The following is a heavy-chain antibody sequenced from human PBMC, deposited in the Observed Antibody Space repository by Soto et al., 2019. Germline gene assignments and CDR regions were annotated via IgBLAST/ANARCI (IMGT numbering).Heavy chain of an antibody. CDR2: TSNDGSNK. Sequence: QVQLVESGGGVVQPGRSLRLSCAASGFTFSSYAMYWVRQAPGKGLEWVAVTSNDGSNKYYADSVKGRVTTSRANSKNTLYLQMNTLSPEDTAVYYCARSGSSRRYYPFDTWRQATIVTVSS. CDR3: ARSGSSRRYYPFDT. V-gene: IGHV3-30-3*01. J-gene: IGHJ3*02. CDR1: GFTFSSYA. D-gene: IGHD1-26*01.